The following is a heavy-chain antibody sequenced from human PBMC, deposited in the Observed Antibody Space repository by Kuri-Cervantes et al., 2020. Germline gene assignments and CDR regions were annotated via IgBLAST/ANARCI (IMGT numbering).Heavy chain of an antibody. D-gene: IGHD5-18*01. CDR2: IDHSGST. Sequence: SETLSLTCAVYGGSFSGYYWSWIRQPPGKGLEWIGEIDHSGSTNYNPSLKSRVTISVDTSKNQFSLKLSSVTAADTAVYYCARGLTWGIQKDYWGQGTLVTDSS. V-gene: IGHV4-34*01. CDR3: ARGLTWGIQKDY. J-gene: IGHJ4*02. CDR1: GGSFSGYY.